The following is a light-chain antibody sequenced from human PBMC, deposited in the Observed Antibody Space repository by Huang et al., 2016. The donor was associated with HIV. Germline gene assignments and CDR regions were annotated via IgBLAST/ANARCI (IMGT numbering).Light chain of an antibody. Sequence: EIVLTQSPGTLSLSPGQRLTLACRASQIVSNDYLAWYQQKPGQSPGLLIYAASTRAAGIPDRFSGGGSATDFILTVSRLEPEDSAVYYCQQYALSPWTFGHGTKVEI. J-gene: IGKJ1*01. V-gene: IGKV3-20*01. CDR3: QQYALSPWT. CDR2: AAS. CDR1: QIVSNDY.